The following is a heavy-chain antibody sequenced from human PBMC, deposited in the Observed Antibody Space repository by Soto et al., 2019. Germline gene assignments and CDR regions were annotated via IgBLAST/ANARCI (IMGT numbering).Heavy chain of an antibody. CDR2: INHSGST. CDR1: GGSFSGYY. CDR3: ARAHGVTISLMRGTFDH. V-gene: IGHV4-34*01. Sequence: ASETLSLTCAVYGGSFSGYYWSWIRQPPGKGLEWIGEINHSGSTNYNPSLKSRVTISVDTSKNQFSLKLSSVTAADTAVYYCARAHGVTISLMRGTFDHWGQGTLVTVSS. J-gene: IGHJ4*02. D-gene: IGHD3-3*01.